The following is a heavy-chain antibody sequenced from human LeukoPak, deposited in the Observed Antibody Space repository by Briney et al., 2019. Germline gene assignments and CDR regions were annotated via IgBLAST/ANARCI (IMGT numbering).Heavy chain of an antibody. D-gene: IGHD3-22*01. CDR2: IIPILGIA. CDR1: GGTFSSYA. J-gene: IGHJ4*02. Sequence: GASVKVSCKASGGTFSSYAISWVRQAPGQGLEWMGRIIPILGIANYAQKFQGRVTITADKSTSTAYMELSSLRSEDTAVYYCARDPDYYDSSGYYYRLYWGQGTLVTVSS. V-gene: IGHV1-69*04. CDR3: ARDPDYYDSSGYYYRLY.